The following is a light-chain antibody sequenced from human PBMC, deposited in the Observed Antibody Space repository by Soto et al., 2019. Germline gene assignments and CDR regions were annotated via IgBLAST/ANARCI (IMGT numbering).Light chain of an antibody. CDR2: EVT. Sequence: LAQPSSVSGSPGQSITISCTGTSTDVGGYNYVSWHQHHSGKTPKLLIYEVTNRPSGISDRFSGSKSVNTASLTISGLQAEDESDYYCGSYSSTDTPFVFGTGTKVTVL. V-gene: IGLV2-14*01. CDR3: GSYSSTDTPFV. J-gene: IGLJ1*01. CDR1: STDVGGYNY.